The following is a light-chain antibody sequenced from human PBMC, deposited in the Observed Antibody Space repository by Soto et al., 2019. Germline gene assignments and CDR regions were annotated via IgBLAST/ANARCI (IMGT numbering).Light chain of an antibody. CDR3: QQLNSYPPT. V-gene: IGKV1-5*01. CDR1: QSISSW. CDR2: DAS. J-gene: IGKJ1*01. Sequence: DIQMTQSPSTLSASVGDRGSSTCLASQSISSWLAWYQQKPGKAPKLLIYDASTLQSGVPSRFSGSGSGTEFTLTISSLQPEDFATYYCQQLNSYPPTFGQGTKV.